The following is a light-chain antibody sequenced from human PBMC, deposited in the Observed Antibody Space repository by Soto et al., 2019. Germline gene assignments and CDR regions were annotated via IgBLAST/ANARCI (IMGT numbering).Light chain of an antibody. Sequence: QSALTQPPSASGSPGQSVTISCTGTSSDVGGYNYVSWYQQHPGKAPKVMIYEVSKRPSGVPDRFSGSKSGNTASLTVSGLQAEDEADYFCSSYAGRNLRLFGGGTKLTVL. CDR2: EVS. J-gene: IGLJ2*01. V-gene: IGLV2-8*01. CDR3: SSYAGRNLRL. CDR1: SSDVGGYNY.